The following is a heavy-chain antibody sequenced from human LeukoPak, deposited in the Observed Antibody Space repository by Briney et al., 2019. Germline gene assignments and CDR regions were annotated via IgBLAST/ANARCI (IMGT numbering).Heavy chain of an antibody. CDR3: AKETPNTGWFDP. CDR2: INPSGDGT. Sequence: ASVKVSCKASGHTFTTYYVHLVRQAPGQGLEWMGVINPSGDGTNYPQRFQGRVTLTRDTSTSTVYMELSSLRSEDTAVYYCAKETPNTGWFDPWGQGTLVTVSS. D-gene: IGHD1-14*01. CDR1: GHTFTTYY. J-gene: IGHJ5*02. V-gene: IGHV1-46*01.